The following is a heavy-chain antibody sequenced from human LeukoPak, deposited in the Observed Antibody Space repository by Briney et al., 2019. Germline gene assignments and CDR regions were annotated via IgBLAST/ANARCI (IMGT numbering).Heavy chain of an antibody. CDR2: FDPEDGET. CDR3: ARDGSVWLGHYYYYGMDV. D-gene: IGHD6-19*01. CDR1: GYTLTELS. Sequence: GASVKVSCKVSGYTLTELSMHWVRQAPGKGLEWMGGFDPEDGETIYAQKFQGRVTMTEDTSTDTAYMELSSLRSEDTAVYYCARDGSVWLGHYYYYGMDVWGQGTTVTVSS. J-gene: IGHJ6*02. V-gene: IGHV1-24*01.